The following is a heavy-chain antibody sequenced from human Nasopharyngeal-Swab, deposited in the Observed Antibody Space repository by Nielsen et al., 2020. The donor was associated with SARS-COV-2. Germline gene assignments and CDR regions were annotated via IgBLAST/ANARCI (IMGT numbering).Heavy chain of an antibody. CDR3: ARGFVGAYYDSNLDV. J-gene: IGHJ6*04. D-gene: IGHD3-22*01. V-gene: IGHV4-31*02. Sequence: GQAPGKGLEWIGYIYYSGSTYYNPSLKSRVTISVDTSKNQFSLKLSSVTAADTAVYYCARGFVGAYYDSNLDVWGKGTTVTVSS. CDR2: IYYSGST.